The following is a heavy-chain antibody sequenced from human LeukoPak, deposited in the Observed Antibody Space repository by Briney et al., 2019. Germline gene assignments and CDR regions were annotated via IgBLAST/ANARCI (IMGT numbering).Heavy chain of an antibody. CDR3: AKEQSSGYYGAFDY. D-gene: IGHD3-22*01. CDR1: GVTFSSYA. V-gene: IGHV3-23*01. J-gene: IGHJ4*02. CDR2: ISGTGGSK. Sequence: GGSLRPSCAASGVTFSSYAMSWVRQAPGKRLEWVSTISGTGGSKYYADSVKGRFTISRDNSKNTLYLQMNSLRAEDTAVYYCAKEQSSGYYGAFDYWGQGSLVTVSS.